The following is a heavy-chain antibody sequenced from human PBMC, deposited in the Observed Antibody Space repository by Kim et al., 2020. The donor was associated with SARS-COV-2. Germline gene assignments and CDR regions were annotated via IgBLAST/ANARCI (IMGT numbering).Heavy chain of an antibody. CDR3: ARIYDGGDY. J-gene: IGHJ4*02. V-gene: IGHV3-11*01. CDR2: GDSV. Sequence: GDSVYYADSVKGRFTSSRDNAKNSLYLQMNSLRADDTAVYYCARIYDGGDYWGQGTLVTVSS. D-gene: IGHD5-12*01.